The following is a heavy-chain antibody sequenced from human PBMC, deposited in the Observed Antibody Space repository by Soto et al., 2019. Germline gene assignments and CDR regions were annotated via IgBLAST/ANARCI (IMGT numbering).Heavy chain of an antibody. J-gene: IGHJ4*02. CDR1: GYTFTTYT. CDR2: INGGSGNT. Sequence: ASVKVSCKASGYTFTTYTINWVRQAPGQRLEWMGWINGGSGNTKYSQKFQGRVTITRDTSASTVYMELSSLRYEDTAVYYCAGPRRYCSSTSCYFPFDYWGQGTQVTVSS. V-gene: IGHV1-3*01. CDR3: AGPRRYCSSTSCYFPFDY. D-gene: IGHD2-2*01.